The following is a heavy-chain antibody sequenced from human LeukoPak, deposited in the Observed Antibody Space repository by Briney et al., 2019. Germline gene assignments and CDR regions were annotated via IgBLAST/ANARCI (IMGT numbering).Heavy chain of an antibody. CDR3: ARDGLAAMGIN. CDR2: ISYDGSNK. V-gene: IGHV3-30-3*01. D-gene: IGHD5-18*01. J-gene: IGHJ4*02. CDR1: GFTFSSYA. Sequence: PGGSLRLSCAASGFTFSSYAMHWVRQAPGEGLEWVAVISYDGSNKYYADSVKGRFTISRDNSKNTLYLQMNSLRAEDTAVYYCARDGLAAMGINWGQGTLVTVSS.